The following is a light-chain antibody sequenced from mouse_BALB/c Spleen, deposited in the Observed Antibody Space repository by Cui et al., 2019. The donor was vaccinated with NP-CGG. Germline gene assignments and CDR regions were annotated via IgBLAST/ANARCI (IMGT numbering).Light chain of an antibody. CDR3: ALWYSNHWV. CDR1: TGAVTTSNY. CDR2: GTN. Sequence: AVVTNYSALTTSPSETVTLTCRSSTGAVTTSNYANWVQEKPDHLFTGLIGGTNNRAPGVPARFSGSLIGDKAALTITGAQTEDEAIYFCALWYSNHWVFGGGTKLTVL. V-gene: IGLV1*01. J-gene: IGLJ1*01.